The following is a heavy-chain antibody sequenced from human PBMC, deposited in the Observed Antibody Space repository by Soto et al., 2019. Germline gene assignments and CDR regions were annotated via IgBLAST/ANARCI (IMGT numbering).Heavy chain of an antibody. V-gene: IGHV3-30*04. D-gene: IGHD1-26*01. J-gene: IGHJ4*02. CDR1: GFTFSTFS. CDR2: ISYDGSEK. CDR3: ARGPESGDF. Sequence: QVQLVESGGGVVQPGRSLRLSCATSGFTFSTFSMHWVRQAPGKGLEWVAHISYDGSEKDYADSVKGRFTISRDNSDNTLFLQMNSLTPEDTGVYYCARGPESGDFWGQGTLVTVPS.